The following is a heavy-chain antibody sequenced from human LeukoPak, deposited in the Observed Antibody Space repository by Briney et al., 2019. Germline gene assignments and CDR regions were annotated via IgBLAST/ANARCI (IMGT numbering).Heavy chain of an antibody. CDR1: GFTFSHYG. J-gene: IGHJ4*02. V-gene: IGHV3-30*18. D-gene: IGHD3-10*01. CDR2: ISYDGSNK. Sequence: GGSLRLSCAASGFTFSHYGMHWVRQAPGKGLEWVTVISYDGSNKFYADSVKGRFTISRDNSKNTLYLQMNSLRAEDTAVYYCAKGFARDGSGSYYCDYWGQGTLVTVSS. CDR3: AKGFARDGSGSYYCDY.